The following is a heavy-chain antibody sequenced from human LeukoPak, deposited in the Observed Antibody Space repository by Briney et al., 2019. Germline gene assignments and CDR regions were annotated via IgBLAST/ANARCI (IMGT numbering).Heavy chain of an antibody. CDR2: IYYSGST. J-gene: IGHJ4*02. CDR1: GGSISTYY. CDR3: ARHRAGGSGMAVDY. V-gene: IGHV4-59*08. Sequence: SETLSLTCTVSGGSISTYYWSWIRQPPGKGLEWIGYIYYSGSTNCNPSLKSRVTISVDTSKNQFSLKLSSVTAADAAVYYCARHRAGGSGMAVDYWGQGTLVTVSS. D-gene: IGHD3-10*01.